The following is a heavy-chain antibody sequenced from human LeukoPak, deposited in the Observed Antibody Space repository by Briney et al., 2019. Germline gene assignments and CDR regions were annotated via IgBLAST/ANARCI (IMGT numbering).Heavy chain of an antibody. J-gene: IGHJ4*02. CDR3: ARGVFYYDTSGRGYYFDY. CDR2: IYTSGGT. Sequence: SETLSLTCTVSGGSIGSYYWSWIRQPAGKGLEGIGRIYTSGGTVYNPSHKSRVTMSVDTSKNQFSLKLSSVTAADTAVYYCARGVFYYDTSGRGYYFDYWGQGTLVTVSS. D-gene: IGHD3-22*01. CDR1: GGSIGSYY. V-gene: IGHV4-4*07.